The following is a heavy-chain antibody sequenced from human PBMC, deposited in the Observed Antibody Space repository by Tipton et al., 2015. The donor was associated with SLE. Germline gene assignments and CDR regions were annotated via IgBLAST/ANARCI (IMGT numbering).Heavy chain of an antibody. CDR2: INHSGST. Sequence: TLSLTCAVYGGSFSGYYWSWIHQPPGKGLEWIGEINHSGSTNYNPSLKSRVTISVDTSKNQFSLKLSSVNAADTAVYYCAREGDYSSGWYNWFDPWGQGTLVTVSS. V-gene: IGHV4-34*01. CDR1: GGSFSGYY. D-gene: IGHD6-19*01. CDR3: AREGDYSSGWYNWFDP. J-gene: IGHJ5*02.